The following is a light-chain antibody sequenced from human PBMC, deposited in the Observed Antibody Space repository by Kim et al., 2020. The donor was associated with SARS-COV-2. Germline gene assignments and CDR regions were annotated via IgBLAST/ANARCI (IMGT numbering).Light chain of an antibody. V-gene: IGLV1-40*01. CDR2: GNS. J-gene: IGLJ3*02. CDR1: SSNIGAGYD. CDR3: QSYDSSLSGSV. Sequence: QRVTISCTGSSSNIGAGYDVHWYQQLPGTAPKRLIYGNSNRPSGVPDRFSGSKSGTSASLAITGLQAEDEADYYCQSYDSSLSGSVFGGGTQLNVL.